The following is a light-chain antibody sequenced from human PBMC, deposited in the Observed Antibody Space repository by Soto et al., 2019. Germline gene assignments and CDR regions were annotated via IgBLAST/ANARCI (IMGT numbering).Light chain of an antibody. V-gene: IGKV3-15*01. CDR2: DAS. CDR3: QQYNDWPPYT. Sequence: EIVMTQSPATLSLSPGETATLSCRASQSVHSNLAWYQQKPGQPPRLLIFDASARASGVPARFSGSGSGTEFILTISGLQSEDFAVYYCQQYNDWPPYTFGQGTKLEMK. CDR1: QSVHSN. J-gene: IGKJ2*01.